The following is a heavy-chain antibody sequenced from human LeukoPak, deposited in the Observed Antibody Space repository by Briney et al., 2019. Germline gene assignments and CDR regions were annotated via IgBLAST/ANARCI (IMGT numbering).Heavy chain of an antibody. Sequence: GGSLRLSCAASGFTFNSYEMNWVRQAPGKGLEWVSYISSSGSTIYDADSVKGRFTISRDNSKNTLYLQMNSLRAEDTAVYYCARDSRRDLRYCSGGSCYPVMDVWGKGTTVTVSS. CDR1: GFTFNSYE. CDR2: ISSSGSTI. D-gene: IGHD2-15*01. J-gene: IGHJ6*03. V-gene: IGHV3-48*03. CDR3: ARDSRRDLRYCSGGSCYPVMDV.